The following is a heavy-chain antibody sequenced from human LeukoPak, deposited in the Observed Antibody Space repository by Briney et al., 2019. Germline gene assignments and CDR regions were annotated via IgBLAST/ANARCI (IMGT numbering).Heavy chain of an antibody. CDR3: ARSNSWQGDY. CDR1: GGTFSSYA. CDR2: IIPIFGTA. Sequence: SSVKVSCKASGGTFSSYAISWVRQAPGQGLEWMGGIIPIFGTANYAQKFQGRVTMTRNTSISTAYMELSSLRSEDTAVYYCARSNSWQGDYWGQGTLVTVSS. V-gene: IGHV1-69*05. D-gene: IGHD6-13*01. J-gene: IGHJ4*02.